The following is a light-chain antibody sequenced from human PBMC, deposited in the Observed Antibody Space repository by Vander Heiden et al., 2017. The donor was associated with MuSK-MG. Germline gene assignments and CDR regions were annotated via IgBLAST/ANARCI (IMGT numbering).Light chain of an antibody. V-gene: IGLV7-43*01. Sequence: QTVVTQVPSLTVSPGGTVTLTCASSTGAVTSGYYPNWFQQKPGQARRALIYSTSNKRSWTPARFSGSRLGGKAALTLSGVQPEDEDEYYCLLYYGGAQRFGGGTKLTVL. CDR2: STS. J-gene: IGLJ3*02. CDR1: TGAVTSGYY. CDR3: LLYYGGAQR.